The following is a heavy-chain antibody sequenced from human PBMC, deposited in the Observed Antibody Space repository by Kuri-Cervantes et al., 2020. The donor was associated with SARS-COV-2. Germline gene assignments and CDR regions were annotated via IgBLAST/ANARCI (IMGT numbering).Heavy chain of an antibody. J-gene: IGHJ4*02. CDR1: GYSFTSYW. Sequence: GESLKISCKGSGYSFTSYWIGWVRQMPGKGLEWMGIIYPGDSDTRYSPSFQGQVTISADKSISTAYLQWSSLKASDTAMYYCARAIREYYDSSAYFDYWGQGNLVNGSS. D-gene: IGHD3-22*01. V-gene: IGHV5-51*01. CDR3: ARAIREYYDSSAYFDY. CDR2: IYPGDSDT.